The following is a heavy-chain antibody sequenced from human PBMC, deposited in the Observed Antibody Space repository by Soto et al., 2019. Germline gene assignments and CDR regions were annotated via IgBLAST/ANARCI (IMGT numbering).Heavy chain of an antibody. J-gene: IGHJ6*02. V-gene: IGHV1-69*13. CDR3: AGSLYCSSTSCYKFVHYYYGMDV. CDR2: IIPIFGTA. CDR1: GGTFSSYA. D-gene: IGHD2-2*02. Sequence: SVKVSCKASGGTFSSYAISWARQAPGQGLEWMGGIIPIFGTANYAQKFQGRVTITADESTSTAYMELSSLRSEDTAVYYCAGSLYCSSTSCYKFVHYYYGMDVWGQGTTVTVSS.